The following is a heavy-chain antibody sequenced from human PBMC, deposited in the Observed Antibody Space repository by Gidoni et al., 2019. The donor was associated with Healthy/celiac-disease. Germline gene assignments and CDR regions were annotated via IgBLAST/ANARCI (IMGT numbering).Heavy chain of an antibody. CDR3: ARLRYYDSSGYLSAFDI. CDR2: IYSSGST. J-gene: IGHJ3*02. CDR1: GGSISLSRYY. Sequence: QLQLQESGPGLVKPSETLSLTCTVSGGSISLSRYYWGWIRQPPGKGLEWIGSIYSSGSTYYNPSLKSRVTISVDTSKNQFSLKLSSVTAADTAVYYCARLRYYDSSGYLSAFDIWGQGTMVTVSS. D-gene: IGHD3-22*01. V-gene: IGHV4-39*01.